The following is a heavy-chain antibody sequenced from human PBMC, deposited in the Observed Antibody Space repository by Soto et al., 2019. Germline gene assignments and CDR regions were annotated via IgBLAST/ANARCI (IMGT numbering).Heavy chain of an antibody. D-gene: IGHD2-21*02. V-gene: IGHV1-18*01. Sequence: QVQLVQSVTEVKKPGASVKVSCKASGYTFTNFGISWVRQAPGQGLEWMGWTSAYNGNTNYTQKFQGRVTMPTATSTSTAYREVRSLRFNVTAVYSGARGVTPSDYWGQGTVVTVSS. CDR3: ARGVTPSDY. CDR1: GYTFTNFG. CDR2: TSAYNGNT. J-gene: IGHJ4*02.